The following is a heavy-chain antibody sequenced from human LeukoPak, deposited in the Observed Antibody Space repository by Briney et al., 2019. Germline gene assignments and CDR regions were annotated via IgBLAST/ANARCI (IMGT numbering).Heavy chain of an antibody. CDR2: IYYSGST. Sequence: PSETLSLTCTVSGGSISSGDYYWSWIRQPPGKGLEWIGYIYYSGSTNYNPSLKSRVTISVDTSKNQFSLKLSSVTAADTAGYYXXXXXXXXXYRGYAFDIWGQGTMVTVSS. CDR3: XXXXXXXXYRGYAFDI. V-gene: IGHV4-30-4*01. D-gene: IGHD3-16*01. CDR1: GGSISSGDYY. J-gene: IGHJ3*02.